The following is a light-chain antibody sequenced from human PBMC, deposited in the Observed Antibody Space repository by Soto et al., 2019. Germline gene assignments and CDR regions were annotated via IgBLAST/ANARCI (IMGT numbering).Light chain of an antibody. J-gene: IGKJ4*01. CDR2: SAF. CDR1: QAIRNE. V-gene: IGKV1-17*01. CDR3: LQWNSYPRT. Sequence: DIQMTQSPSSLSASVGDTVTITCRASQAIRNELAWYQQKPGKAPKRLIYSAFSLENGVPSRFSGSGSGTTFTLTIRSLQREDFATYYCLQWNSYPRTFGGGTKVEVK.